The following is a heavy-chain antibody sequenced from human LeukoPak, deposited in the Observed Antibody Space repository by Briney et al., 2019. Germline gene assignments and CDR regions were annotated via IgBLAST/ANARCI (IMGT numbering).Heavy chain of an antibody. CDR3: ARRGRNSSGWQDYL. J-gene: IGHJ4*02. V-gene: IGHV4-59*07. D-gene: IGHD6-25*01. Sequence: SDTLSLTCTVSGGSISSYYWSWIRQPPGKGLEWIANIYHTGSTNYNPSLSSRVTISIDTAKNQFSLKLTSVTAADTAVYYCARRGRNSSGWQDYLWGQGTLVTVSS. CDR1: GGSISSYY. CDR2: IYHTGST.